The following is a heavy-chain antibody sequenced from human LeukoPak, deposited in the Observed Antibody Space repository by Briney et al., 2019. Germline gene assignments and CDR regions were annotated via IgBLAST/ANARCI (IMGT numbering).Heavy chain of an antibody. CDR3: APGNDYGDY. CDR1: GFTFSSYA. Sequence: GGSLRLSCAASGFTFSSYAMSWVRQAPGKGLEWVSVISGSGGSAYYADSVKGRFTISRDNSKNTLYLQMNSLRAEDTAVYYCAPGNDYGDYWGQGTLVTVSS. CDR2: ISGSGGSA. V-gene: IGHV3-23*01. J-gene: IGHJ4*02.